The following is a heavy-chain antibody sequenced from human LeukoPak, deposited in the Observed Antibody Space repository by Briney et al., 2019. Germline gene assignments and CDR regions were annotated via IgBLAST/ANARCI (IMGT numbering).Heavy chain of an antibody. Sequence: GGSLRLSCAASGFTFSSYAMTRVRQAPGKGLEWVSVISGSGGGTNYADSVKGRFTVSRDNSKNTLYLQMHSLRAGDTAVYYCAKVLSSGSFNWFDPWGQGTLVTVSS. CDR2: ISGSGGGT. D-gene: IGHD3-22*01. CDR3: AKVLSSGSFNWFDP. J-gene: IGHJ5*02. V-gene: IGHV3-23*01. CDR1: GFTFSSYA.